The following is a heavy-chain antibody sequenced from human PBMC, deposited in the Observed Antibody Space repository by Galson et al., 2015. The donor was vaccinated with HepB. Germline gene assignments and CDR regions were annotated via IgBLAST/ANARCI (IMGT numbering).Heavy chain of an antibody. J-gene: IGHJ5*02. V-gene: IGHV1-46*01. CDR2: INPSGGST. CDR3: ARDQADTAEGNWFDP. CDR1: GYTFTSYY. D-gene: IGHD5-18*01. Sequence: SVKVSCKASGYTFTSYYMHWVRQAPGQGLEWMGMINPSGGSTRYAQKFQGRVTVTRDTSTSTVYMELSSLRSEDTAVYYCARDQADTAEGNWFDPWGQGTLVTVSS.